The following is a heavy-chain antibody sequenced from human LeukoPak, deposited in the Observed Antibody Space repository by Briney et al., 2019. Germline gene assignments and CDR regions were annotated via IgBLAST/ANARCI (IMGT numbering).Heavy chain of an antibody. CDR1: GASVSSTSYY. D-gene: IGHD6-13*01. CDR2: LSYNMHS. CDR3: ARVAACGTGPDY. J-gene: IGHJ4*02. Sequence: SETLSLTCTVSGASVSSTSYYWSWIRQPPGKGLEWVGFLSYNMHSDYNPSLKSRVTISVDTSKNQFSLRLSSVTAADTAIYYCARVAACGTGPDYRGQGTLVTVSS. V-gene: IGHV4-61*01.